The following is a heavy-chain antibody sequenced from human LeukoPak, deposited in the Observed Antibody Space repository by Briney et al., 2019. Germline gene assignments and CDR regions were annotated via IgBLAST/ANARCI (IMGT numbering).Heavy chain of an antibody. V-gene: IGHV3-33*08. CDR3: ARGVLARTITIFGVVKSNFDY. J-gene: IGHJ4*02. D-gene: IGHD3-3*01. Sequence: PGRSLRLSCAASGFTFSSYAMHWVRQAPGKGLEWVAVIWYDGSNKYYADSVKGRFTISRDNSKNTLYLQMNSLRAEDTAVYYCARGVLARTITIFGVVKSNFDYWGQGTLVTVSS. CDR1: GFTFSSYA. CDR2: IWYDGSNK.